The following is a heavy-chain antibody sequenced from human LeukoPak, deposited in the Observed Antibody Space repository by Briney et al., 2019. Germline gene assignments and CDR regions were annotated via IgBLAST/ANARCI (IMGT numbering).Heavy chain of an antibody. D-gene: IGHD3-10*01. CDR2: IYYSGST. CDR3: ARDPLWFGEGYYYYMDV. V-gene: IGHV4-39*07. Sequence: SETLSLTCTVSGGSISSSSYYWGWIRQPPGKGLEWIGSIYYSGSTYYNPSLKSRVTISVDTSKNQFSLKLSPVTAADTAVYYCARDPLWFGEGYYYYMDVWGKGTTVTVS. J-gene: IGHJ6*03. CDR1: GGSISSSSYY.